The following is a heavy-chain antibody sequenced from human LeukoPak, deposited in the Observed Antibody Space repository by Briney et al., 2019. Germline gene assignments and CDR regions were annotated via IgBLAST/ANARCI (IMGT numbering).Heavy chain of an antibody. J-gene: IGHJ4*02. Sequence: PGGSLTLSCAASGFPFSSYEMNCVRPAQGKGLEWVSYTSSSGSTMYYEDSVKGRFTISRDNAKNSLYLQMNSLRAEDTAVYYCARDPALDYWGRGTLVTVCS. CDR2: TSSSGSTM. CDR1: GFPFSSYE. CDR3: ARDPALDY. V-gene: IGHV3-48*03.